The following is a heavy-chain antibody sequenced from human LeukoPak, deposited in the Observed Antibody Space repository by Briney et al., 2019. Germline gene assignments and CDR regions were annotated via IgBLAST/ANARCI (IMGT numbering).Heavy chain of an antibody. CDR3: ARVSSSSYYYYGMDV. D-gene: IGHD6-6*01. Sequence: SETLSLTCTVSGGSISSGGYYWSWIRQHPGKGLEWIGYIYYSGSTYYNPSLKSRVTISVDTSKNQFSLKLSSVTAADTAVYYCARVSSSSYYYYGMDVWGQGTTVTVSS. V-gene: IGHV4-31*03. CDR1: GGSISSGGYY. J-gene: IGHJ6*02. CDR2: IYYSGST.